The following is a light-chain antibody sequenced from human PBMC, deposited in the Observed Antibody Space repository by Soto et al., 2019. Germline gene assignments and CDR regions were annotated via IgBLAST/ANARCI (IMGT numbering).Light chain of an antibody. Sequence: EIVMTQSPASLSVSPGETATLSCRASQSISNSLAWYQQKPGQAPSLLIYGASTRATGIPARFSGSGSGTECTLTISSMQSEDSALYYCQHYNNWPPRTFGQGTKLEI. CDR2: GAS. V-gene: IGKV3-15*01. CDR1: QSISNS. J-gene: IGKJ2*01. CDR3: QHYNNWPPRT.